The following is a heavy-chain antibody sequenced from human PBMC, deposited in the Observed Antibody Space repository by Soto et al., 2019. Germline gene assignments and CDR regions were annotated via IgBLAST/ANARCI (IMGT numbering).Heavy chain of an antibody. V-gene: IGHV3-48*02. J-gene: IGHJ4*02. CDR2: ISSSSSTI. CDR1: GFTFSSYS. D-gene: IGHD3-22*01. CDR3: ARKKALRYYYDSSGYFSFDY. Sequence: VGSLRLSCAASGFTFSSYSMNWVRQAPGKGLEWVSYISSSSSTIYYADSVKGRFTISRDNAKNSLYLQMNSLRDEDTAVYYCARKKALRYYYDSSGYFSFDYWGQGTLVTVSS.